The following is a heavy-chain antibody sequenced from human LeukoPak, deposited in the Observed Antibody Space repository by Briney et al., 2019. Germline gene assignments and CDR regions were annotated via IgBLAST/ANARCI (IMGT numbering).Heavy chain of an antibody. CDR2: ISGSGGST. D-gene: IGHD2-15*01. CDR3: AKDGHIVVVVAATWGYFDY. V-gene: IGHV3-23*01. CDR1: GFTFSSYA. Sequence: GGSLRLSCAASGFTFSSYAMSCVRQAPGKGLEWVSAISGSGGSTYYADSVKGRFTISRDNSKNTLYLQMNSLRAEDTAVYYCAKDGHIVVVVAATWGYFDYWGQGTLVTVSS. J-gene: IGHJ4*02.